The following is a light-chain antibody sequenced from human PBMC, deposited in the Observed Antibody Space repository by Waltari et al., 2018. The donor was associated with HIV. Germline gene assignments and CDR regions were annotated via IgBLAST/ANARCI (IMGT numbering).Light chain of an antibody. CDR2: DAS. Sequence: EVVLTQSPATLSLSPGERATISCRASRTVSNWLAWYQQKPGQAPRLLIYDASNRATGIPARFSGSGSGTDFTLTITSLEPEDFAVYYCQQGLIWPLTFGGGTNVEIK. CDR1: RTVSNW. CDR3: QQGLIWPLT. J-gene: IGKJ4*01. V-gene: IGKV3-11*01.